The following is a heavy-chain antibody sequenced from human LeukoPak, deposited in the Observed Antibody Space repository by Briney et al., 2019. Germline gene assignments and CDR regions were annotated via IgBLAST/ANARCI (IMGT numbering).Heavy chain of an antibody. CDR2: IAVGGDT. CDR3: GRLTS. J-gene: IGHJ4*02. Sequence: PGGSLRLSCAASGFTFSSCDMHWVRQAAGKGLEWVSVIAVGGDTYYPDSVRGRFTISRDNSKNTMYLQMNSLRAEDTAVYYCGRLTSWGQGTLVTVSS. CDR1: GFTFSSCD. D-gene: IGHD1-1*01. V-gene: IGHV3-13*04.